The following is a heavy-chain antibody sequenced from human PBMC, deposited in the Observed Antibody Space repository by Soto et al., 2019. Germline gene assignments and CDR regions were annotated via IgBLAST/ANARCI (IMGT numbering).Heavy chain of an antibody. J-gene: IGHJ4*02. CDR3: ARRYYSSGRPRTIDY. V-gene: IGHV4-59*04. Sequence: PSETLSLTCTVSGGSISSYYWSWIRQPPGKGLEWIGSIYYSGSTYYNPSLKSRVTMSVDTPKNQFSLNLSSVTATDTAVYYCARRYYSSGRPRTIDYWGQGTLVTAPQ. CDR1: GGSISSYY. D-gene: IGHD3-10*01. CDR2: IYYSGST.